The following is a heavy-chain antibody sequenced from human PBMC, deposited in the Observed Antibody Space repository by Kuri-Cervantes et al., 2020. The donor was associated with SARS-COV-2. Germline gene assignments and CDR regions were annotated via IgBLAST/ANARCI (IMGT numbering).Heavy chain of an antibody. Sequence: GESLKISCTASGFTFGDYAMSWFRQAPGKGLEWVGFIRSKAYGGTTEYAASVKGRFTISRDDSKGIAYLQMNSLKTEDTAVYYCTTDLPNPTYPRYYYYYYGMDVWGQGTTVTVSS. CDR1: GFTFGDYA. CDR2: IRSKAYGGTT. CDR3: TTDLPNPTYPRYYYYYYGMDV. V-gene: IGHV3-49*03. D-gene: IGHD2-2*02. J-gene: IGHJ6*02.